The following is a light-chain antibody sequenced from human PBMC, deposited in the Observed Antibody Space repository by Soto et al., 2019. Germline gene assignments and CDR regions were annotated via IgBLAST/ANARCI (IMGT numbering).Light chain of an antibody. CDR3: QHYNSYRT. J-gene: IGKJ1*01. CDR2: DAS. CDR1: QSISSW. Sequence: DIQMTQSPSTLSASVGDRVTITCRASQSISSWLDWYQQKQGKAPKLLIYDASSFEIGVTSRGSGSGAGIDFTLTIISLQPDDFATYYCQHYNSYRTFGQGTKVEIK. V-gene: IGKV1-5*01.